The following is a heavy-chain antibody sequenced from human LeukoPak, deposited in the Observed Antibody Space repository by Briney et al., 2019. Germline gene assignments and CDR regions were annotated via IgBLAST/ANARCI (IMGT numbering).Heavy chain of an antibody. CDR2: IIPIFGTA. CDR1: GGTFSSYA. D-gene: IGHD2-2*01. V-gene: IGHV1-69*06. Sequence: ASVKVSCKASGGTFSSYAISWVRQAPGQGLEWMGGIIPIFGTANYAQKFQGRVTITADKSTSTAYMELSSLRSEDTAVYYCASPSWAYYYYYGMDVWGQGTTVTVSS. CDR3: ASPSWAYYYYYGMDV. J-gene: IGHJ6*02.